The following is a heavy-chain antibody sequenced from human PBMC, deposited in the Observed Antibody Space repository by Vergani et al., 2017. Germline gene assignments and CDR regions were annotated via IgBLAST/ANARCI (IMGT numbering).Heavy chain of an antibody. CDR3: ARGPRGYSYGPFGY. V-gene: IGHV4-61*02. Sequence: QVQLQESGPGLVKPSQTLSLTCTVSGGSISSGSYYWSWIRQPAGKGLEWIGRIYTSGSTNYNPSLKSRVTMSVDTSKNQFSLKLSSVTAADTAVDYCARGPRGYSYGPFGYWGQGTLVTVSS. CDR1: GGSISSGSYY. D-gene: IGHD5-18*01. J-gene: IGHJ4*02. CDR2: IYTSGST.